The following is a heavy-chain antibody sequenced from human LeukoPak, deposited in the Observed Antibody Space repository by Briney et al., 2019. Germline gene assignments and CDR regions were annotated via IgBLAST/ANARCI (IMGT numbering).Heavy chain of an antibody. CDR3: AKDNPPYGDYVCDY. Sequence: PGGSLRFSCAASGFTFSSYGMHWVRQAPGKGLEWVAVIWYDGSNKYYADSVKGRFAISRDNSKNTLYLQMNSLRAEDTAVYYCAKDNPPYGDYVCDYGGEGTLVTVSS. CDR2: IWYDGSNK. CDR1: GFTFSSYG. J-gene: IGHJ4*02. D-gene: IGHD4-17*01. V-gene: IGHV3-33*06.